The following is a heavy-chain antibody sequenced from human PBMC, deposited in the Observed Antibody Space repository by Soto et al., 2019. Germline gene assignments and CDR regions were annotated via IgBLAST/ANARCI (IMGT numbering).Heavy chain of an antibody. CDR1: GFTFSSYW. D-gene: IGHD6-13*01. CDR2: INSAGSAS. Sequence: EVQLVESGGGLVQPGGSLRLSCVGSGFTFSSYWMHWVRQVPGKGPVWVSRINSAGSASSYVDFVKGRFTVSRDNAKNTLYLEMNSLSAEDTAVYYCARAHSIAAAGTPNFDYWGQGTLVTVSS. J-gene: IGHJ4*02. CDR3: ARAHSIAAAGTPNFDY. V-gene: IGHV3-74*01.